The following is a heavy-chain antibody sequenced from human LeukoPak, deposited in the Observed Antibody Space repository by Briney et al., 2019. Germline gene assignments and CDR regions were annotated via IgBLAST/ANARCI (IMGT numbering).Heavy chain of an antibody. V-gene: IGHV3-21*01. CDR1: GFTFGSYS. Sequence: GGSLRLSCAASGFTFGSYSMNWVRQAPGKGLEWVSSISHTSAYIYYADSVKGRCTISRDNAKNSLYLQMSSLRAEDTAVYYRARLGLGRGFDFWGQGALVTVSS. D-gene: IGHD3-10*01. CDR2: ISHTSAYI. CDR3: ARLGLGRGFDF. J-gene: IGHJ4*02.